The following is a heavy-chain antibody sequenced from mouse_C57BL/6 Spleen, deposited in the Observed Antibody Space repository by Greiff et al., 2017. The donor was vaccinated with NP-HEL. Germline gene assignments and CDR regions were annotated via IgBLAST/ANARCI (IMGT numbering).Heavy chain of an antibody. J-gene: IGHJ2*01. V-gene: IGHV1-64*01. Sequence: VQLQQPGAELVKPGASVKLSCKASGYTFTSYWMHWVKQRPGQGLEWIGMIHPNSGSTNYNEKFKSKATLTVDKSSSTAYMQLSSLTSEDSAVYYCARGDIITTVFDYWGQGTTLTVSS. D-gene: IGHD1-1*01. CDR3: ARGDIITTVFDY. CDR2: IHPNSGST. CDR1: GYTFTSYW.